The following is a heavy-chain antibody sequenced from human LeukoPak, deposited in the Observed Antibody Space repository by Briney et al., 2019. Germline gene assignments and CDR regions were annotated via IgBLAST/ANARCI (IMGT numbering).Heavy chain of an antibody. CDR2: ISYDGSNK. CDR1: GFTFSSYA. Sequence: GGSLRLSCAASGFTFSSYAMHWVRQAPGKGLEWVAVISYDGSNKYYADSVKGRFTISRDNSKNTLYLQMNSLRAEDTAVYYCARDRRYYDFFPDAFDIWGQGTMVTVSS. D-gene: IGHD3-3*01. CDR3: ARDRRYYDFFPDAFDI. V-gene: IGHV3-30*04. J-gene: IGHJ3*02.